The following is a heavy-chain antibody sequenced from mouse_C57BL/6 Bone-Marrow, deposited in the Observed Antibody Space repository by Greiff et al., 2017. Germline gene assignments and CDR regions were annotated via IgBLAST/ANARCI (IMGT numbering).Heavy chain of an antibody. Sequence: QVQLQQSGAELARPGASVKLSCKASGYTFTNYGISWVKQSTGQGLEWIGEINPRSGNTYYNEKFKGKATLTAYKSSSTAYMELRSLTSEDSAVYFCARTADWGQGTTLTVSS. V-gene: IGHV1-81*01. CDR2: INPRSGNT. J-gene: IGHJ2*01. CDR1: GYTFTNYG. CDR3: ARTAD.